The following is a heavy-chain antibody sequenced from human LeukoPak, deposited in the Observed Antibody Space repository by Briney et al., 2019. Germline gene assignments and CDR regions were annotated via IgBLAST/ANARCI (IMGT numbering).Heavy chain of an antibody. D-gene: IGHD1-20*01. CDR3: ARRITGTLAPFAS. CDR1: GVSISSSHW. CDR2: IYHIGNT. Sequence: SGTLSLTCAVSGVSISSSHWWSWVRQPPGKGLEWIGEIYHIGNTNYNPSLKSRVTISLDKSNDQFSLNLSSVTAADTAFYYCARRITGTLAPFASRGQGTLVTVSS. J-gene: IGHJ4*02. V-gene: IGHV4-4*02.